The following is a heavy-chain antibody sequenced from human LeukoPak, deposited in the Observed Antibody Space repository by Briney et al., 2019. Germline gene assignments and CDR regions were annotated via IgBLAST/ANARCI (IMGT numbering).Heavy chain of an antibody. V-gene: IGHV3-30*18. D-gene: IGHD2-2*01. J-gene: IGHJ4*02. CDR2: ISHDGSDK. Sequence: GGSLRLSCKVSRFTFSSYGMHWVRQAPGKGLEWVGLISHDGSDKYYADSVKGRFSISRDNDKNILYLQMNSLRAEDTAVYYCAKLGCSSTTEVQAYDYRGQGTLVTVSS. CDR3: AKLGCSSTTEVQAYDY. CDR1: RFTFSSYG.